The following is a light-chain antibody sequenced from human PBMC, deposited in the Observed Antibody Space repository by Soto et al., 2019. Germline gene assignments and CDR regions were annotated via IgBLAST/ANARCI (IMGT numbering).Light chain of an antibody. Sequence: QSVLTQPASVSGSPGQSITISCTGTSSDVGSYKYVSWYQQQPGKVPKLVIYDVSNRPSGVSNRFSGSKSGNTASLTISGLQADHEADYYCSSYIGNLQLEFGGGTKLTVL. CDR1: SSDVGSYKY. CDR3: SSYIGNLQLE. CDR2: DVS. V-gene: IGLV2-14*03. J-gene: IGLJ2*01.